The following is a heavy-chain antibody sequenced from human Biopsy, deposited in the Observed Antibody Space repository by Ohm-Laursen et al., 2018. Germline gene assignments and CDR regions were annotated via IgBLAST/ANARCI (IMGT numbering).Heavy chain of an antibody. Sequence: SDTLSLTCIVSGASVTSGSYYWSWIRQPPGKGLEWLGNISNIGSTNYNPSLKSRVTISVDTSKNHFSLKLTSVTAADTAVYYCARESALAGDFDSWGQGTLVTVSS. CDR1: GASVTSGSYY. D-gene: IGHD6-19*01. CDR3: ARESALAGDFDS. V-gene: IGHV4-61*01. CDR2: ISNIGST. J-gene: IGHJ4*02.